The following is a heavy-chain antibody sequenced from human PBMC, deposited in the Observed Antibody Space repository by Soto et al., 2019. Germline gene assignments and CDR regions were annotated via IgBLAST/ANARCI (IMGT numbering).Heavy chain of an antibody. V-gene: IGHV3-23*01. CDR1: GFTFSSYA. CDR2: ITDRGSRT. Sequence: LRLSCAASGFTFSSYAMSWVRQAPGKGLEWVSAITDRGSRTYYADSVKGRFIISRDNSKSKLYLQMNSLRAEDTALYYCTKNPPTIGYWYFDLWGRGTLVTVSS. J-gene: IGHJ2*01. CDR3: TKNPPTIGYWYFDL.